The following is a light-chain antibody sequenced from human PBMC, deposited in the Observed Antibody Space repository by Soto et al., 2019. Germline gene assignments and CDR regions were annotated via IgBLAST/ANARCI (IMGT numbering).Light chain of an antibody. CDR3: QQYNSYS. Sequence: DIQTTQSPSTLSASVGDRVTITCRASQSISSWLAWYQQKPGKAPKLLIYDASSLESGVPSRFSGSGSGTEFTLTISSLQPDAFATYYCQQYNSYSFGGGTKVEIK. CDR2: DAS. V-gene: IGKV1-5*01. J-gene: IGKJ4*01. CDR1: QSISSW.